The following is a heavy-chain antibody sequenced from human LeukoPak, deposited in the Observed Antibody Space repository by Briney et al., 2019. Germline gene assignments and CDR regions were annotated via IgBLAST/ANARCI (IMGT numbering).Heavy chain of an antibody. CDR1: GFTFSSYG. CDR2: ISYDGSNK. D-gene: IGHD3-10*01. V-gene: IGHV3-30*03. J-gene: IGHJ6*02. Sequence: PGGSLRLSCAASGFTFSSYGMHWVRQAPGKGLEWVAVISYDGSNKYYADSVKGRFTISRDNSKNTLYLQMSSLRAEDTAVYYCARERYYYGSGSSYGMDVWGQGTTVTVSS. CDR3: ARERYYYGSGSSYGMDV.